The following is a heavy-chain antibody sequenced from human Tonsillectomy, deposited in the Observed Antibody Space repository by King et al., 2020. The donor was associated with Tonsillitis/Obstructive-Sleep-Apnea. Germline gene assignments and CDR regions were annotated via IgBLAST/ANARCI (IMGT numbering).Heavy chain of an antibody. Sequence: VQLVESGAEVKKPGASVKVSCKASGYTFTGYYIHWVRQAPGQGLEWMGWINPNSGGRNDAQKFQGRVTMTRDTSISTSYMALSSLRSDDTAAYYCARTSVSSPTYYYGMDGWGQGTTVTVSS. J-gene: IGHJ6*02. CDR2: INPNSGGR. CDR3: ARTSVSSPTYYYGMDG. V-gene: IGHV1-2*02. D-gene: IGHD2-2*01. CDR1: GYTFTGYY.